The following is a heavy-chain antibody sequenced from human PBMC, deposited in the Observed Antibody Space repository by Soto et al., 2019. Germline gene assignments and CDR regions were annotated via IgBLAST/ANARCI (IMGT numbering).Heavy chain of an antibody. CDR2: MWYDGSNK. Sequence: QVQLVESGGGVVQPGRSLRLSCAASGFTFSSYGMHWVRQAPGKGLEWVALMWYDGSNKYYADSVKGRFTISRDNSKKPLYLQINRLGGEDQAVYYWARDAYLGSGSYAYWGQGTLVTVSS. J-gene: IGHJ4*02. CDR3: ARDAYLGSGSYAY. CDR1: GFTFSSYG. V-gene: IGHV3-33*01. D-gene: IGHD3-10*01.